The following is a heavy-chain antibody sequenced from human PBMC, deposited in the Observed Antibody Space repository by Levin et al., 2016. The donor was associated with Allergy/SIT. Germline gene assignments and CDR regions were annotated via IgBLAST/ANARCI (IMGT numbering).Heavy chain of an antibody. J-gene: IGHJ1*01. CDR3: ARLLLGDFQH. Sequence: RQAPGKGLEWIGYIYYSGSTNYNPSLKSRVTISVDTSKNQFSLKLSSVTAADTAVYYCARLLLGDFQHWGQGTLVTVSS. V-gene: IGHV4-59*12. D-gene: IGHD3-10*01. CDR2: IYYSGST.